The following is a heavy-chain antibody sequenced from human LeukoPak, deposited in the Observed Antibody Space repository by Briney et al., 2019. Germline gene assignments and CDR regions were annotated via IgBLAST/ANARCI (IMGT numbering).Heavy chain of an antibody. CDR1: GYTFTSYY. CDR3: ARDRQGGDYYFDY. D-gene: IGHD1-26*01. V-gene: IGHV1-18*04. Sequence: ASVKVSCKASGYTFTSYYMHWVRQAPGQGLEWMGWISAYNGNTNYAQKLQGRVTMTTDTSTSTAYMELRSLRSDDTAVYYCARDRQGGDYYFDYWGQGTLVTVSS. CDR2: ISAYNGNT. J-gene: IGHJ4*02.